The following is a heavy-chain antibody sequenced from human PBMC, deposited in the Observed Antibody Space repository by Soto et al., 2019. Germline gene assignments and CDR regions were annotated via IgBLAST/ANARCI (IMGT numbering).Heavy chain of an antibody. CDR1: SGSISSTIYS. CDR3: ARQVVDGAVAGTGSFDY. CDR2: IFYSGST. D-gene: IGHD6-19*01. V-gene: IGHV4-39*01. Sequence: PSETLSLTCTVSSGSISSTIYSWDWIRQPPGKGLEWIGSIFYSGSTYYNPSLKSRVTISVDTSKNQFSLTLTSVTAADTGVYYCARQVVDGAVAGTGSFDYWGQGTLVTVSS. J-gene: IGHJ4*02.